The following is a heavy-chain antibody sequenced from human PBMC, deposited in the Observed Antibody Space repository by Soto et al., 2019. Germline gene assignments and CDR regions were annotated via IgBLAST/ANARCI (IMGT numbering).Heavy chain of an antibody. V-gene: IGHV4-39*01. CDR3: MRYCSGGSSYGMDV. Sequence: SETLSLTCTVSGGSISSSSYYWGWIRQPPGKGLEWIESIYYSGSTYYNPSLKGRVTISVDTPKNQFSLKLSYVTAADAAVYYCMRYCSGGSSYGMDVWGQGTTVTVSS. CDR2: IYYSGST. J-gene: IGHJ6*02. D-gene: IGHD2-15*01. CDR1: GGSISSSSYY.